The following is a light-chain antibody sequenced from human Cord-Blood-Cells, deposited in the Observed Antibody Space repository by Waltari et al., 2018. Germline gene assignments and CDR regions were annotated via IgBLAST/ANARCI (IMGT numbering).Light chain of an antibody. CDR2: VGR. Sequence: QSALTQPASVSGSPGQSITISCTGTSSDVGSYNLVPWYQQHPGKAPQLLIYVGRKRASGVSNRFSGSKSGNTASLTISGLQAEDEADYYCCSYAGSSWVFGGGTKLTVL. CDR1: SSDVGSYNL. V-gene: IGLV2-23*01. CDR3: CSYAGSSWV. J-gene: IGLJ3*02.